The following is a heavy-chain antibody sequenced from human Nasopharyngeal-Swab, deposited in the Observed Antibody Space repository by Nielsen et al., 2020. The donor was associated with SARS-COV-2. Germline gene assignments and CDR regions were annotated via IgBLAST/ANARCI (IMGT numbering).Heavy chain of an antibody. Sequence: QKVSCKGSGYSFTSYWISWVRQMPGKGLEWMGRIDPSDSYTNYSPSFQGHVTISADKSISTAYLQWSSLKASDTAMYYCARRAYCSGGSCYSPYYYYMDVWGKGTTVTVSS. CDR3: ARRAYCSGGSCYSPYYYYMDV. CDR2: IDPSDSYT. V-gene: IGHV5-10-1*01. J-gene: IGHJ6*03. CDR1: GYSFTSYW. D-gene: IGHD2-15*01.